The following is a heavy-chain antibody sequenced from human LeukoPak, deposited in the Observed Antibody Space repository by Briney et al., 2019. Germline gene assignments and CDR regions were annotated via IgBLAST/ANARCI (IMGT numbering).Heavy chain of an antibody. CDR1: GGSFSGYY. V-gene: IGHV4-34*01. Sequence: SETLSLTCAVYGGSFSGYYWSWIRQPPGKGLEWIGEINHSGSTNYNPSLKSRVTMSVDTSKNQFSLKLSSVTAADTAVYYCARDLGYDILTGLDYWGQGTLVTVSS. CDR3: ARDLGYDILTGLDY. CDR2: INHSGST. D-gene: IGHD3-9*01. J-gene: IGHJ4*02.